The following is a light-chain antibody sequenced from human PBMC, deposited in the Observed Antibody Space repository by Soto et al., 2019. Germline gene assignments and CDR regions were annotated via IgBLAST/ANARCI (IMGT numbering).Light chain of an antibody. CDR2: EVS. CDR1: SSDFGGYNY. CDR3: SSYAGSNNLFV. V-gene: IGLV2-8*01. Sequence: QSALTQPPSAPGSPGQSVTISCTGTSSDFGGYNYVSWYQQHPGKAPKLMIYEVSKRPSGVPDRFSGSKSGNTASLAVSGLQAEDEADYYCSSYAGSNNLFVFGTGTKVTVL. J-gene: IGLJ1*01.